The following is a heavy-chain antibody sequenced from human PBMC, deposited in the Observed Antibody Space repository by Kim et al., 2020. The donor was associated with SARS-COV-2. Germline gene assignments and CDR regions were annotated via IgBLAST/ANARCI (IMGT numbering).Heavy chain of an antibody. CDR3: ANPRQPDY. V-gene: IGHV3-23*01. CDR1: GFTFSNYG. Sequence: GGSLRLSCAASGFTFSNYGMSWVRQAPGKGLEWVSGISGSGDNTTYADSVKGRFTVSRDNSKNTLYLQMSSLRAEDTAIYYCANPRQPDYWGQGTLVTVS. CDR2: ISGSGDNT. J-gene: IGHJ4*02. D-gene: IGHD6-13*01.